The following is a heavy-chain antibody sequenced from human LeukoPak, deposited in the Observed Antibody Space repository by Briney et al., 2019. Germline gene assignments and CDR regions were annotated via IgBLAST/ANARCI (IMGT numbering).Heavy chain of an antibody. J-gene: IGHJ4*02. V-gene: IGHV3-74*01. CDR1: GFTFSSYW. Sequence: GGSLRLSCAASGFTFSSYWMHWVRQAPGKGLVGVSRINSDGSSTSYADSVKGRFTISRDNAKNTLYLQMTSLRAEDTAVYYCARGSYPVYDFWSGYYSRQFDYWGQGTLVTVSS. CDR2: INSDGSST. D-gene: IGHD3-3*01. CDR3: ARGSYPVYDFWSGYYSRQFDY.